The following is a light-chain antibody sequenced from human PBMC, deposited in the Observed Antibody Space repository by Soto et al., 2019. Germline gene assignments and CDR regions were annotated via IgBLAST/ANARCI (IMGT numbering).Light chain of an antibody. Sequence: EIVLTQSPGTLSLSPGERATLSCRASQSVRSRYLAWYQQKPGQAPRLLIYGASSRATGIPDRFSGSGSGTDFTLTISRLEPEDLAVYYCQQYGSSPYTFGQGTKLEIK. V-gene: IGKV3-20*01. CDR1: QSVRSRY. CDR2: GAS. CDR3: QQYGSSPYT. J-gene: IGKJ2*01.